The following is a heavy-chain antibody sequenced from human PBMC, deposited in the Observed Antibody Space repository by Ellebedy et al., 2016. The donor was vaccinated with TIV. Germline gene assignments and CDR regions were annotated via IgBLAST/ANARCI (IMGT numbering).Heavy chain of an antibody. CDR3: AKDLFHRIAVAGTSDY. J-gene: IGHJ4*02. CDR2: ISGSGGST. D-gene: IGHD6-19*01. CDR1: GFTFSSYA. Sequence: GESLKISXAASGFTFSSYAMSWVRQAPGKGLEWVSTISGSGGSTYYADSVKGRFTISRDNSKNTVYLQMNTLRAEDTAVYYCAKDLFHRIAVAGTSDYWGQGTLVTVSS. V-gene: IGHV3-23*01.